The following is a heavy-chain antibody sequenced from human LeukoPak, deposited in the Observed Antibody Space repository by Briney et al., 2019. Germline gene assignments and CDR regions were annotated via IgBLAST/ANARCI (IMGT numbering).Heavy chain of an antibody. Sequence: PSETLSLTCTVSGGSISSGHYYWGWIRQAPGKGLEWIGSVHSSGNTYYYPSLKSRVIISKDTSKNQFSLKVTSVTAADTAVYYCARDLGNWDIDYWGQGILVTVSS. J-gene: IGHJ4*02. CDR1: GGSISSGHYY. D-gene: IGHD7-27*01. CDR2: VHSSGNT. CDR3: ARDLGNWDIDY. V-gene: IGHV4-39*07.